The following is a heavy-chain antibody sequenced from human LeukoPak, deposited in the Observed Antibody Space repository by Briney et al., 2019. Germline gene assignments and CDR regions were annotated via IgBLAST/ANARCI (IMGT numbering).Heavy chain of an antibody. CDR2: ISGSDGST. CDR3: AKDGEDIVVVVAATSYFDY. J-gene: IGHJ4*02. CDR1: GFTFSSYA. Sequence: GGSLRLSCAATGFTFSSYAMSWVRQAPGKGLEWVSAISGSDGSTYYADSVKGRFTISRDNSKNTLYLQMNSLRAEDTAVYYCAKDGEDIVVVVAATSYFDYWGQGTLVTVSS. V-gene: IGHV3-23*01. D-gene: IGHD2-15*01.